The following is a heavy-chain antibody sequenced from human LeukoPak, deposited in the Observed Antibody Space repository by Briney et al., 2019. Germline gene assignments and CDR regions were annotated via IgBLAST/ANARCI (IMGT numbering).Heavy chain of an antibody. CDR3: AIMHGYYDGSGYWVQ. V-gene: IGHV3-48*03. CDR1: GFTFSSYE. CDR2: ISSSGSTI. D-gene: IGHD3-22*01. Sequence: GGSLRLSCAASGFTFSSYEMNWVRQAPGKGLEWVSHISSSGSTIYYADSVKGRFTISRDDAKNSLYLQMNSLRDGDTALYYCAIMHGYYDGSGYWVQWGQGTLVTVSS. J-gene: IGHJ4*02.